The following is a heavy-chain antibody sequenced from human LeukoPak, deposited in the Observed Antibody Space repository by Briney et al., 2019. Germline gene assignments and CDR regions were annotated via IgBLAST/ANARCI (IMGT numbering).Heavy chain of an antibody. J-gene: IGHJ5*02. V-gene: IGHV1-46*01. D-gene: IGHD6-13*01. Sequence: ASVKVSCKASGGTFSSYAISWVRQAPGQGLEWMGIINPSGGSTSYAQKFQGRVTMTRDTSTSTVYMELSSLRSEDTAVYYCARVSEGSSWYRGWFDPWGQGTLVTVSS. CDR3: ARVSEGSSWYRGWFDP. CDR2: INPSGGST. CDR1: GGTFSSYA.